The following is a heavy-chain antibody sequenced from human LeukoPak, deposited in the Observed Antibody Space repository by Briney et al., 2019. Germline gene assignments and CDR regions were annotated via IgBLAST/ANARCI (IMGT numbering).Heavy chain of an antibody. D-gene: IGHD2-21*02. Sequence: GASVKVSCKASGGTFSSYAISWVRQAPGQGLEWVGGIIPIFGTANYAQKFQGRVTITADESTSTAYMELSSLRSEDTAVYYCARPAYCGGDCCTYGMDVWGQGTTVTVSS. CDR2: IIPIFGTA. J-gene: IGHJ6*02. CDR3: ARPAYCGGDCCTYGMDV. CDR1: GGTFSSYA. V-gene: IGHV1-69*13.